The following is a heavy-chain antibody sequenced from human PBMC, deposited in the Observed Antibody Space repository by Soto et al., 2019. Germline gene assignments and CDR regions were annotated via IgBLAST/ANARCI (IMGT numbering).Heavy chain of an antibody. D-gene: IGHD3-10*01. Sequence: PGGSLRLSCAASGFTFSSYAMSWVRQAPGKGLEWVSAISGSVGSTYYADSVKGRFTISRDNSKNTLYLQMNSLRAEDTAVYHCAKYQVWGVRFDYWGHGTLVPFSS. CDR2: ISGSVGST. CDR3: AKYQVWGVRFDY. V-gene: IGHV3-23*01. J-gene: IGHJ4*01. CDR1: GFTFSSYA.